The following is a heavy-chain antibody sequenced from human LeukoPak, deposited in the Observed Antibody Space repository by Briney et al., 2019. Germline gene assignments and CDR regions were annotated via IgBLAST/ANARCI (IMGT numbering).Heavy chain of an antibody. J-gene: IGHJ5*02. CDR2: IGGYYDRGIT. CDR1: GYNFLNLG. V-gene: IGHV1-18*01. CDR3: ARSGDGRWFDP. Sequence: GASVKVSCKASGYNFLNLGIGWVRQAPGQGLEWMGWIGGYYDRGITNYALKFQGRATMTTDTSTSTGYMELSRLTSDDTAVYYCARSGDGRWFDPWGQGTLVTV. D-gene: IGHD5-12*01.